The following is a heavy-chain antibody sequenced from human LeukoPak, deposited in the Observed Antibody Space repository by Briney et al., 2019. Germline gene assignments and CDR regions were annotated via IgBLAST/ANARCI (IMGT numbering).Heavy chain of an antibody. CDR1: GFTFSNYW. CDR2: IKQDGSEK. V-gene: IGHV3-7*03. CDR3: ARDLGEPLFCY. J-gene: IGHJ4*02. Sequence: PGGSLRLSCAASGFTFSNYWMSWVRQAPGKGLEWVANIKQDGSEKYYVDSVKGRFTISRDNAKNSLYLQMNSLRAEDTAVYYCARDLGEPLFCYWGQGTLVTVSS. D-gene: IGHD3-16*01.